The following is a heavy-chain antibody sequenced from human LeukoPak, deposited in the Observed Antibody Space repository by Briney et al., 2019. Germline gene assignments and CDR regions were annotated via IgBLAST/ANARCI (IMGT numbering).Heavy chain of an antibody. CDR1: GYTFTSYG. CDR3: ARDVDYYDSSGYYY. J-gene: IGHJ4*02. Sequence: AASVKVSCKASGYTFTSYGISWVRQAPGQGLEWMGWISAYNGNTNYAQKLQGRVTMTTDTSTSTAYMELRSLRSDDTAVYYCARDVDYYDSSGYYYWGQGTLVTVSS. CDR2: ISAYNGNT. D-gene: IGHD3-22*01. V-gene: IGHV1-18*01.